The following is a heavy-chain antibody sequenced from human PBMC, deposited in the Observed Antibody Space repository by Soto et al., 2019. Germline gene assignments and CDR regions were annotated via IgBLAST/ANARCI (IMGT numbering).Heavy chain of an antibody. CDR1: GGTFSSYA. D-gene: IGHD6-6*01. Sequence: SVKVSCKASGGTFSSYAISWVRQAPGQGLEWMGGIIPIFGTANYAQKFQGRVTITADESTSTAYMELSSLRSEDTAVYYCARVDGIAAQLYYYYGMDVWGQGTTVTAP. V-gene: IGHV1-69*13. J-gene: IGHJ6*02. CDR3: ARVDGIAAQLYYYYGMDV. CDR2: IIPIFGTA.